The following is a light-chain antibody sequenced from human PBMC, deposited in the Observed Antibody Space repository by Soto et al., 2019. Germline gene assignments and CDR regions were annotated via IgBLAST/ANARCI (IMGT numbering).Light chain of an antibody. CDR3: QQYNSFVWT. CDR1: QSISSW. J-gene: IGKJ1*01. Sequence: DIPMAQSPSTLSASVGDRVTITCRASQSISSWLAWYQQKPGKAPKLLIYDVSSLESGVPSRFSGSGSGTEFTLTISSLQPDDFATYYCQQYNSFVWTFGQGTKVDIK. CDR2: DVS. V-gene: IGKV1-5*01.